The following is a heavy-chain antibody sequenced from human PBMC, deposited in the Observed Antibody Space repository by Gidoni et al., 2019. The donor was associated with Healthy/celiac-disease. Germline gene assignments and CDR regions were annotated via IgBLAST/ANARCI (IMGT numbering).Heavy chain of an antibody. V-gene: IGHV3-30-3*01. CDR2: ISYDGSNK. CDR1: GVTFSSYA. CDR3: ARNPLELGIFDY. J-gene: IGHJ4*02. Sequence: QVQMVESGGGVVQPGRSLRLPCAASGVTFSSYAMHLVRQAPGKGLEWVAVISYDGSNKYYADSVKGRFTISRDNSKNTLYLQMNSLRAEDTAVYYCARNPLELGIFDYWGQGTLVTVSS. D-gene: IGHD7-27*01.